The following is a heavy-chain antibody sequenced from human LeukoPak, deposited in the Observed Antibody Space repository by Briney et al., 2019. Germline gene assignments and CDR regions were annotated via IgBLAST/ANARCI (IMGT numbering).Heavy chain of an antibody. CDR1: GXSFAAYW. V-gene: IGHV5-51*01. J-gene: IGHJ3*02. CDR3: ARPGIWGASNEFAI. CDR2: NYPSDSDT. Sequence: GESLKISSKAPGXSFAAYWIGWVGQMPGQGLEWGGINYPSDSDTRYSPSFKGELTMSADRAITTSYLLWSSLKASTTAMYYFARPGIWGASNEFAIWGEGGIVSVSS. D-gene: IGHD3-16*01.